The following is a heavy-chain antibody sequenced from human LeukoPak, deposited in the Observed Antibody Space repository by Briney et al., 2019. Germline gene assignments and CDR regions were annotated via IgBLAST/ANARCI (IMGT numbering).Heavy chain of an antibody. CDR3: ARDPRGSQWTFFDY. CDR2: IYTSGST. D-gene: IGHD2-15*01. CDR1: GDSINSGSYY. V-gene: IGHV4-61*02. J-gene: IGHJ4*02. Sequence: PSQTLSLTCTVSGDSINSGSYYWSWIRQPAGKGLEWIGRIYTSGSTNYNPSHKSRVTISVDTSKNQFSLKLSSVTAADTAVYYCARDPRGSQWTFFDYWGQGALVTVSS.